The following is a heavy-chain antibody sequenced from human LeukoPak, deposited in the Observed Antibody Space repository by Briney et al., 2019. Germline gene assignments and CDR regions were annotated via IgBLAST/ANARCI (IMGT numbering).Heavy chain of an antibody. CDR1: GGSFSGYY. J-gene: IGHJ4*02. Sequence: SETLSFTCAVYGGSFSGYYWSWIRQPPGKGLEWIGEINHSGSTNYNPSLKSRVTISVDTSKNQFSLKLSSVTAADTAVYYCARVPEFRAVAGTYFDYWGQGTLVTVSS. V-gene: IGHV4-34*01. CDR2: INHSGST. CDR3: ARVPEFRAVAGTYFDY. D-gene: IGHD6-19*01.